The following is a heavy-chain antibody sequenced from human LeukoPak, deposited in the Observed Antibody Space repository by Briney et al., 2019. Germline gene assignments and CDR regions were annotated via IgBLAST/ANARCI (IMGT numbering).Heavy chain of an antibody. CDR2: IYSGGST. D-gene: IGHD4-23*01. CDR3: ARGYGGNSPFDY. Sequence: GGSLRLSCAASGFTVSSNYMSRVRQAPGKGLEWVSVIYSGGSTYYADSVKGRFTISRDNSKNTLYLQMNSLRAEDTAVYYCARGYGGNSPFDYWGQGTLVTVSS. J-gene: IGHJ4*02. CDR1: GFTVSSNY. V-gene: IGHV3-53*01.